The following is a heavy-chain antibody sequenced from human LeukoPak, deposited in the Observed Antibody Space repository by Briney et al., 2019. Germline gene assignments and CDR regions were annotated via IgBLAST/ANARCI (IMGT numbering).Heavy chain of an antibody. J-gene: IGHJ6*03. V-gene: IGHV4-34*01. CDR1: GGSFSGYY. Sequence: PSETLSLTCAVYGGSFSGYYWSWIRQPPGKGLEWIGEINHSGSTNYNPSLKSRVTISVDTSKNQFSLKLSSVTAADTAVYYCARRFGELLYRGYYYYYMDVWGKGTTVTVSS. D-gene: IGHD3-10*01. CDR3: ARRFGELLYRGYYYYYMDV. CDR2: INHSGST.